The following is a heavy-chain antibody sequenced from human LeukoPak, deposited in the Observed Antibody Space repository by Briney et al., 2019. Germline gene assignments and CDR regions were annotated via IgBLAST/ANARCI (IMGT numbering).Heavy chain of an antibody. D-gene: IGHD2-21*02. J-gene: IGHJ3*02. V-gene: IGHV1-69*05. CDR2: VIPIFGTA. CDR3: ASPYCGGVCSPITQGAFDI. CDR1: GGTFSSFA. Sequence: SVKVSCKTSGGTFSSFAISWVRQAPGQGLEWMGGVIPIFGTANYAQKFQGRVTITTDESTSTAYMELSSLRSEDTAVYYCASPYCGGVCSPITQGAFDIWGQGTMVTVSS.